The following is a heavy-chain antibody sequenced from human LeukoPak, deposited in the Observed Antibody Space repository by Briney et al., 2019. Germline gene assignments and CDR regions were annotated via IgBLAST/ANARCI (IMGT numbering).Heavy chain of an antibody. CDR3: ANSGSYVGDDY. Sequence: GGSLRLSCAASGFTFSSYAMSWVRQAPGKGLEWVSAISGSGGSTYYADSVKGRFTISRDDSKNTLYLQMNSLRAEDTAVYYCANSGSYVGDDYWGQGTLVTVSS. D-gene: IGHD1-26*01. CDR1: GFTFSSYA. J-gene: IGHJ4*02. V-gene: IGHV3-23*01. CDR2: ISGSGGST.